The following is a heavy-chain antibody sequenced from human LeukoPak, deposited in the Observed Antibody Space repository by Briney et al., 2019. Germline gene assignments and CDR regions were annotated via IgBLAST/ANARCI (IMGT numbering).Heavy chain of an antibody. CDR3: ARGETEETGTRPDALDI. V-gene: IGHV1-2*02. Sequence: GASVKVSGKASGYIFIGYYMHWVRQVPGQGLEWMGWINPNSGGTKYAQKFQGRVTMTRDTSISTAYMELSRLRSDDTAVYYCARGETEETGTRPDALDIWGHGTMVTVSS. CDR2: INPNSGGT. CDR1: GYIFIGYY. J-gene: IGHJ3*02. D-gene: IGHD6-13*01.